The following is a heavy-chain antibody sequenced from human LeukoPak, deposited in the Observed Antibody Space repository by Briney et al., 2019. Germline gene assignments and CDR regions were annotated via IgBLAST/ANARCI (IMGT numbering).Heavy chain of an antibody. CDR1: GYTLTELS. CDR2: FDPEDGET. CDR3: ATILALNWFDP. V-gene: IGHV1-24*01. Sequence: ASVKVSCKVSGYTLTELSMHWVRQAPGKGLEWMGGFDPEDGETIYAQKFQGRVTMTEDTSTNTAYMELSSLRSEDTAVYYRATILALNWFDPWGQGTLVTVSS. J-gene: IGHJ5*02.